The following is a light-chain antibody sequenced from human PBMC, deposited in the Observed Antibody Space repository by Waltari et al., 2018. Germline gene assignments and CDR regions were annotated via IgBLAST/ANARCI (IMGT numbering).Light chain of an antibody. Sequence: DIQMTQSPSSLSASVGDRVTITCRASQSIASYLNWYQKKPGEAPKVLIFAATSLQSGVPSRFSGSGSWTEFTLTVTSLQPEDFATYYCQQSYSTPYTFGQGTNLDIK. V-gene: IGKV1-39*01. CDR3: QQSYSTPYT. CDR2: AAT. CDR1: QSIASY. J-gene: IGKJ2*01.